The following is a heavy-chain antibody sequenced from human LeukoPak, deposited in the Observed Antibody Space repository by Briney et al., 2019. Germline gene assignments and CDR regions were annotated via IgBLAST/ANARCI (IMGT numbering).Heavy chain of an antibody. D-gene: IGHD2-15*01. V-gene: IGHV3-7*01. CDR3: SRGGGCYFDY. Sequence: GGSLRLSCAASGFTFSSYWMNWVRQAPGKGLEWVANIKEDGSEKYYVDSVKGRFTISRDNAKNSLYLQMNSLRAEDTAVYYCSRGGGCYFDYWGQGTLVTVSS. CDR2: IKEDGSEK. J-gene: IGHJ4*02. CDR1: GFTFSSYW.